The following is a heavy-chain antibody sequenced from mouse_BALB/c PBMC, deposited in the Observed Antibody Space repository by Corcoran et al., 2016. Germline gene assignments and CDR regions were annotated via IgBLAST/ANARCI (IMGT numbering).Heavy chain of an antibody. CDR1: GYTFSSYW. CDR3: AREGYAMDY. J-gene: IGHJ4*01. CDR2: ILPGSGST. Sequence: QVQLQQSGAELMKPGASVKISCKATGYTFSSYWIEWVKQRPGHGLEWIGEILPGSGSTNYNEKLKGKATFTADTSSNTAYIQLSSLTYEDSAVDYRAREGYAMDYWGQGTSVTVSS. V-gene: IGHV1-9*01.